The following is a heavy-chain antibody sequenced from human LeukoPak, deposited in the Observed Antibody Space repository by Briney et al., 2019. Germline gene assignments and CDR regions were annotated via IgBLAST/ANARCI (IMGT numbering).Heavy chain of an antibody. CDR3: ARDENWYSGSYRDY. J-gene: IGHJ4*02. CDR1: GFTFSSYA. D-gene: IGHD1-26*01. CDR2: ICKSGGST. V-gene: IGHV3-23*01. Sequence: GGSLRLSCAASGFTFSSYAMSWVRQAPGRGLEWVSAICKSGGSTFYADSVRGRFTTSRDNSKNTLYLQMNSLRAEDTAVYYCARDENWYSGSYRDYWGQGTLVTVSS.